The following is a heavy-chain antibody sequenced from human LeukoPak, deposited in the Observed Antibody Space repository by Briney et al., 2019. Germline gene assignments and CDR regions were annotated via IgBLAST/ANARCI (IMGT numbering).Heavy chain of an antibody. CDR3: ARDAMVRGVIITPDAFDI. CDR2: ISSSSSYI. V-gene: IGHV3-21*01. D-gene: IGHD3-10*01. CDR1: GFTFSSYS. Sequence: GGSLRLSCAASGFTFSSYSMNWVRQAPGKGLEWVSSISSSSSYIYYADSVKGRFTISRDNAKNSLYLQMNSLRAEDTAVYYCARDAMVRGVIITPDAFDIWGQGTMVTVSS. J-gene: IGHJ3*02.